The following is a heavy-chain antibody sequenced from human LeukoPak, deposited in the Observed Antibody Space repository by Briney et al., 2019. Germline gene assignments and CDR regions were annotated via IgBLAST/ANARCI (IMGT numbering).Heavy chain of an antibody. CDR1: VCSLSSYA. J-gene: IGHJ6*03. CDR3: AGGSRYFDWLGYYYMDG. CDR2: IIPIFGTA. V-gene: IGHV1-69*05. D-gene: IGHD3-9*01. Sequence: GSSVKVSCKASVCSLSSYAIIWVLHAPGPGLGWRGGIIPIFGTAHYAQQVQRRVTNTTDESTRTADIQLASLSSQDTAVHYFAGGSRYFDWLGYYYMDGWGKGTTVTVS.